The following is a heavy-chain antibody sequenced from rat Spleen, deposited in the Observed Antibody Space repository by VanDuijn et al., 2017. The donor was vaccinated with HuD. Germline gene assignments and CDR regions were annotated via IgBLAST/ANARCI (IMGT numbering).Heavy chain of an antibody. CDR1: GFTFSDYY. D-gene: IGHD1-4*01. CDR2: ISYEGNTA. Sequence: EVQLVESGGVLVQPGRSMKLSCAASGFTFSDYYMAWVRQAPKKGLEWVASISYEGNTAFYGDSMKGRFTISRDNAKRILYLQMDSLRSEDTATYYCARPGYNYVGWFAYWGQGTLVAVSS. V-gene: IGHV5-22*01. CDR3: ARPGYNYVGWFAY. J-gene: IGHJ3*01.